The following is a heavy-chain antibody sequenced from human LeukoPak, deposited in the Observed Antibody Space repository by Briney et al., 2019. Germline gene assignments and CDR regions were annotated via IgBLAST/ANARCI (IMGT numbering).Heavy chain of an antibody. CDR2: IYYSGST. D-gene: IGHD2-2*01. CDR3: ARDCSSSRRSSYYYYGMDV. Sequence: SETLSLTCTVSGGPISSGDYYWSWIRQPPGKGLEWIGYIYYSGSTYYDPSLKSRVTISVDTSKNQFSLKLSSVTAADTAVYYCARDCSSSRRSSYYYYGMDVWGQGTTVTVSS. J-gene: IGHJ6*02. V-gene: IGHV4-30-4*01. CDR1: GGPISSGDYY.